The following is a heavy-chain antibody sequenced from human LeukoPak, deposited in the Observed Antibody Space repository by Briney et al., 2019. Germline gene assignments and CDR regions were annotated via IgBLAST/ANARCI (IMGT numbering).Heavy chain of an antibody. J-gene: IGHJ5*02. V-gene: IGHV1-18*01. CDR1: GYTFTSYA. Sequence: ASVKVSCKASGYTFTSYAMHWVRQAPGQGLEWMGWISAYNGNTNYAQKLQGRVTTTTDTSTSTAYMELRSLRSDDTAVYYCARDPGGVRTRFDPWGQGTLVTVSS. CDR3: ARDPGGVRTRFDP. CDR2: ISAYNGNT. D-gene: IGHD2-21*01.